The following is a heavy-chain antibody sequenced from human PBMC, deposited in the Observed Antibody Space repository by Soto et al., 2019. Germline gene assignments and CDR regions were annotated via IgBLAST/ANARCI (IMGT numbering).Heavy chain of an antibody. CDR2: ISAYNGNT. CDR3: ARDRPYDYVWGSYRPFNAFDI. D-gene: IGHD3-16*02. Sequence: ASVKVSCKASGYTFTSYGISWVRQAPGQGLEWMGWISAYNGNTNYAQKPQGRVTMTTDTSTSTAYMELRSLRSDDTAVYYCARDRPYDYVWGSYRPFNAFDIWGQGTMVTVSS. CDR1: GYTFTSYG. J-gene: IGHJ3*02. V-gene: IGHV1-18*04.